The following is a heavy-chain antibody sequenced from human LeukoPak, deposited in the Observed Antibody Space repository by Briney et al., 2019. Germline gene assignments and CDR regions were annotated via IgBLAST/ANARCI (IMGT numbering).Heavy chain of an antibody. CDR1: GFTFSNYW. CDR2: IKTDGSEK. V-gene: IGHV3-7*03. D-gene: IGHD6-19*01. Sequence: GGSLRLSCEGSGFTFSNYWMGWVRQAPGKGLQWVANIKTDGSEKYYVDSVKGRFTISRDNAKNSLYLQMNSLRAEDTAVYHCAKDLGSSGWYIDYWGQGTLVTVSS. CDR3: AKDLGSSGWYIDY. J-gene: IGHJ4*02.